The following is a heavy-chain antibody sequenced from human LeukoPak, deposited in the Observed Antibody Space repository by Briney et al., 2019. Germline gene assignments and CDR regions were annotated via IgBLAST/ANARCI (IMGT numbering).Heavy chain of an antibody. CDR1: GFTFSSSG. Sequence: PEGSLRLSCAASGFTFSSSGMTWVRQAPGKGLEWVSVIRGSGGGTYYADSVKGRFTISRDNSKNTVYLQMNSLRAEDTAVYYCVKARMPHCGTDCLESWGQGTLVTVSS. J-gene: IGHJ4*02. CDR2: IRGSGGGT. D-gene: IGHD2-21*02. V-gene: IGHV3-23*01. CDR3: VKARMPHCGTDCLES.